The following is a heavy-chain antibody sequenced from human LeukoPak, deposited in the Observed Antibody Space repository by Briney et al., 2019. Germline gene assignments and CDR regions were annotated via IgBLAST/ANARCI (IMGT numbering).Heavy chain of an antibody. J-gene: IGHJ4*02. Sequence: ASVKVSCKASGYTFTSYDINWVRQATGQGLEWMGWMNPNSCNTGYAQKFQGRVTMTRNTSISTAYMELSSLRSEDTAVYYCARDYYYDSAFDYWGQGTLVTVSS. V-gene: IGHV1-8*01. CDR3: ARDYYYDSAFDY. D-gene: IGHD3-22*01. CDR1: GYTFTSYD. CDR2: MNPNSCNT.